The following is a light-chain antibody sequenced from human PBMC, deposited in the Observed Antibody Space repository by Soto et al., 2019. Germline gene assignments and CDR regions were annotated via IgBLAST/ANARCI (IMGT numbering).Light chain of an antibody. CDR2: WAS. Sequence: DSVRTDSPYCLVLSLGERSTINCKSSQSLLFSSNNKNYLAWYQQKGGQPPKLLIYWASTRESGVPDRFRGSGSGTDFTLTITSLQAEDVAVYYCQQYYSAPLSFAGGTKVDIK. CDR1: QSLLFSSNNKNY. CDR3: QQYYSAPLS. J-gene: IGKJ4*01. V-gene: IGKV4-1*01.